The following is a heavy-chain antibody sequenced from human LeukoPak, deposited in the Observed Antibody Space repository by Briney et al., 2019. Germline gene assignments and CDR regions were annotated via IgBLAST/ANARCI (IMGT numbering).Heavy chain of an antibody. V-gene: IGHV1-8*03. J-gene: IGHJ4*02. D-gene: IGHD2-2*01. CDR3: VRARGGPYCSSTSCYSFDY. Sequence: ASVKVSCKASGYTFTGYYMHWVRQAPGQGLEWMGWINPNSGNTGYAQKFQGRVTITRNTSISTAYMELSSLRSEDTAVYYCVRARGGPYCSSTSCYSFDYWGQGTLVTVSS. CDR1: GYTFTGYY. CDR2: INPNSGNT.